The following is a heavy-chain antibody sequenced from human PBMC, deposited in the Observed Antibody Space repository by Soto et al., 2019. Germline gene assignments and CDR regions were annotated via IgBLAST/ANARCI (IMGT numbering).Heavy chain of an antibody. Sequence: EVQLVESGGGLVQPGGSLRLSCAASGFTFGTYWMSWVRQAPGKGLEWVANIKRDGSEKYYVDSVEGRFTISRDNAENSLYLQMNSLRAEDTAVYYCARGPSHGWYPTFDYWGQGTLVTVSS. J-gene: IGHJ4*02. D-gene: IGHD6-19*01. V-gene: IGHV3-7*05. CDR3: ARGPSHGWYPTFDY. CDR1: GFTFGTYW. CDR2: IKRDGSEK.